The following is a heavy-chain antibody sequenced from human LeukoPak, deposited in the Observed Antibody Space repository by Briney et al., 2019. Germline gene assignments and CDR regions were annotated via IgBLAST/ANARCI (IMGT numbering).Heavy chain of an antibody. CDR2: ISAYNGNT. J-gene: IGHJ6*02. V-gene: IGHV1-18*01. Sequence: ASVKVSCKASGYTFTSYGISWMRQAPGQGLEWMGWISAYNGNTNYAQKLQGRVTMTTDTSTSTASMELSSLRSEDTAVYYCARGRFSTPKTKRTYYYYAMDVWGQGTTVTVSS. CDR1: GYTFTSYG. CDR3: ARGRFSTPKTKRTYYYYAMDV.